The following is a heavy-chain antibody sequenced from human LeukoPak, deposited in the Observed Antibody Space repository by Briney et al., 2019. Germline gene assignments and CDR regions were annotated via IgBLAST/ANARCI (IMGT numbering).Heavy chain of an antibody. CDR2: IYYSGST. V-gene: IGHV4-59*01. CDR1: GGSISSYY. D-gene: IGHD1-20*01. CDR3: ARDSYNWNDKLDY. J-gene: IGHJ4*02. Sequence: PSETLSLTCTVSGGSISSYYWSWIRQPPGKGLEWIGYIYYSGSTNYNPSLKSRVTISVDTSKNQFFLKLSSVTAADTAVYYCARDSYNWNDKLDYWGQGTLVTVSS.